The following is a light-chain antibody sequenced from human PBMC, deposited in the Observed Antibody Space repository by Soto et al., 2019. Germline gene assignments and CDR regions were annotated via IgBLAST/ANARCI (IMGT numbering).Light chain of an antibody. CDR3: KQYFNSPRT. Sequence: DIQVTQSPPSLSASVGDRVTVTCQASQDSNTFLNWFQQRPGQPPKLLIYWTSTREFGVPDRFSGSGSGTDFTLTISSLQAEDGAVYYCKQYFNSPRTFGHGTKVEIK. CDR2: WTS. J-gene: IGKJ1*01. V-gene: IGKV4-1*01. CDR1: QDSNTF.